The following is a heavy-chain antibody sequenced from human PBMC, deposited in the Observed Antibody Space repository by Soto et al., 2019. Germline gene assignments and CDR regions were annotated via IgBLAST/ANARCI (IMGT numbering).Heavy chain of an antibody. CDR1: GYAFTTYG. CDR2: ISAHSGNT. CDR3: ARGRDGDY. J-gene: IGHJ4*02. V-gene: IGHV1-18*01. D-gene: IGHD6-6*01. Sequence: QVHLVQSGAEVKKPGASVKVSCKGSGYAFTTYGITWVRQAPGQGLEWMGWISAHSGNTNYAQKLQGRVTVTRDTSTGTAYMELRSRRSDDTAVYYCARGRDGDYWGQGARVTVSS.